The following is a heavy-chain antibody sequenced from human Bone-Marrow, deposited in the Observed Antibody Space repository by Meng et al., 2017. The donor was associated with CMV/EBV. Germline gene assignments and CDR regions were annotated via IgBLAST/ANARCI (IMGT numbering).Heavy chain of an antibody. CDR2: ISNAGRTI. Sequence: LSLTCAASGFIFSNYEMNWVRQAPGKGLEWVSYISNAGRTIHFADSVKGRFTISGDNAKNSLYLQMNSLRAEDTAVYYCARDPGNYDFWSGYFRDYYYYGMDVWGQGTTVTVSS. V-gene: IGHV3-48*03. CDR1: GFIFSNYE. D-gene: IGHD3-3*01. J-gene: IGHJ6*02. CDR3: ARDPGNYDFWSGYFRDYYYYGMDV.